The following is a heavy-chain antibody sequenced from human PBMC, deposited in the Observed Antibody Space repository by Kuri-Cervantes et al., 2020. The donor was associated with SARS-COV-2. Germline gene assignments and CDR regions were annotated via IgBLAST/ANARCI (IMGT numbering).Heavy chain of an antibody. V-gene: IGHV4-34*01. J-gene: IGHJ6*03. Sequence: GSLRLSCAVYGGSFSGYHWSWIRQPPGKGLEWIGGINHRGDTYYNPSLEGRVTISRDTSENKFSLRLSSVTAADTAVYYCARGINGYFFFYYLDVWGKGTTVTVSS. CDR1: GGSFSGYH. CDR3: ARGINGYFFFYYLDV. CDR2: INHRGDT. D-gene: IGHD3-22*01.